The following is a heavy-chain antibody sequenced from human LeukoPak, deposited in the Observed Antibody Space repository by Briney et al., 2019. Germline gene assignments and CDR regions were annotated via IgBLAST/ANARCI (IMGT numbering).Heavy chain of an antibody. CDR1: GYTFTSYD. D-gene: IGHD2-2*01. CDR3: ARIPHRVPHNWFDP. CDR2: MNPHSANA. Sequence: ALVKVSCKASGYTFTSYDINWVRQAAGQGLEWMGWMNPHSANAGYAQKFQGRVTMTRDTSISTAYMELSSLRSDDTAVYYCARIPHRVPHNWFDPWGQGTLVTVSS. V-gene: IGHV1-8*01. J-gene: IGHJ5*02.